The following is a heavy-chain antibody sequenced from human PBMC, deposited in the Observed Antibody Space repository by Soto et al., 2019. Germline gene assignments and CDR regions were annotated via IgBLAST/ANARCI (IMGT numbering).Heavy chain of an antibody. Sequence: SETLSLTCTVCGGSISSYDWSWIRKPPGKGLECIGYIYYSGSTNYNPSLKSRVTISVDTSKNQFSLKLSSVTAADTAVYYCAGTYSSTYYYYGMDVWGQGPTGTVSS. D-gene: IGHD6-13*01. CDR1: GGSISSYD. J-gene: IGHJ6*02. CDR3: AGTYSSTYYYYGMDV. V-gene: IGHV4-59*01. CDR2: IYYSGST.